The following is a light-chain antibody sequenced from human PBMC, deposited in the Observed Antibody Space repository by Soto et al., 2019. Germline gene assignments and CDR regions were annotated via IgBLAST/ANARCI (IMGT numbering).Light chain of an antibody. Sequence: EIVLTQSPGTLSLSPGESTTISCRASQSVSSTYLAWYQQKPGQAPRLLIYDLSRRTTGIPDRFSASGSGTDFTLTISRLEPEDFAVYYCQQYGSSPRTFGQGTKVDIK. J-gene: IGKJ2*02. V-gene: IGKV3-20*01. CDR2: DLS. CDR3: QQYGSSPRT. CDR1: QSVSSTY.